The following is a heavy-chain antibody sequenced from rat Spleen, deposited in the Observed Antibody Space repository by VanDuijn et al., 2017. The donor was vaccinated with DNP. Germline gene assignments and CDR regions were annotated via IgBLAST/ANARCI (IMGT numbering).Heavy chain of an antibody. CDR1: GFTFSTYW. CDR3: ARWSTSHWYFDF. Sequence: PGRSLKLSCVASGFTFSTYWMFWIRQTPGKGLEWIASINTDGGSTYYGDSVKGRFTISRDNAKSILYLQMNSLRSEDMATYYCARWSTSHWYFDFWGPGTMVTVSS. V-gene: IGHV5-58*01. CDR2: INTDGGST. D-gene: IGHD1-12*02. J-gene: IGHJ1*01.